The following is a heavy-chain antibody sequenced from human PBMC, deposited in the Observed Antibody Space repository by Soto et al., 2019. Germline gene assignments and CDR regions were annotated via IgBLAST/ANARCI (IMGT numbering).Heavy chain of an antibody. D-gene: IGHD3-10*01. J-gene: IGHJ4*02. Sequence: SETLSLTCDVSGGSMSSGTYSWNWIRQPPGKGLEWVGYIFLSGTTYYNPSLKGRVTISVGRFKNQFSLRLTSVTAADTAVYYCARSREFDYWGQGTLVTVSS. CDR3: ARSREFDY. CDR2: IFLSGTT. CDR1: GGSMSSGTYS. V-gene: IGHV4-30-2*01.